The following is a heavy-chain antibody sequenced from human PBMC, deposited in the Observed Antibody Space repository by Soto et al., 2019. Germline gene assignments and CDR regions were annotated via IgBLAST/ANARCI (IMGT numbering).Heavy chain of an antibody. CDR3: AKLKEGYCSSGRCDTEYYGIDP. V-gene: IGHV3-23*01. D-gene: IGHD2-15*01. Sequence: GGSLRLSCAASGFTFSNFSRSWVRQAPGKGLEWVSSISASGDNTYYADSVNGRFTISRDNSKNSLYLHMNSMRAEDTAIYYCAKLKEGYCSSGRCDTEYYGIDPWGQGTPVTVSS. CDR1: GFTFSNFS. J-gene: IGHJ6*02. CDR2: ISASGDNT.